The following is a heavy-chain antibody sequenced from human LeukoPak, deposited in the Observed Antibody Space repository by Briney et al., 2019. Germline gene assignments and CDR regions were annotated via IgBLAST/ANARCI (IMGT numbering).Heavy chain of an antibody. CDR1: GFTFSSYA. CDR2: ISYDGSNK. D-gene: IGHD2-21*02. V-gene: IGHV3-30*04. Sequence: GGSLRLSCAASGFTFSSYAMHWVRQAPGKGLEWVAVISYDGSNKYYADSVKGRFTISRDNSKDTLYQQMNSLRAEDTAVYYCARDKHIVVVTAIRQYYFDYWGRGTLVTVSS. J-gene: IGHJ4*02. CDR3: ARDKHIVVVTAIRQYYFDY.